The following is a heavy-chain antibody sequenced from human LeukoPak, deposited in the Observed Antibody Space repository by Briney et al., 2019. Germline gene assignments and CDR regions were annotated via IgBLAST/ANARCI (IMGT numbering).Heavy chain of an antibody. CDR2: IYSGGST. CDR3: ARVLGYCSSTSCYGSWFDP. Sequence: PGGSLRLSCAASGFTVSSNYMSWVRQAPGKGLEWVSVIYSGGSTYYADSVKGRFTISRDNSKNTLYLQMNSLRAEDTAVYYCARVLGYCSSTSCYGSWFDPWGQGTLVTVSS. V-gene: IGHV3-53*01. D-gene: IGHD2-2*01. J-gene: IGHJ5*02. CDR1: GFTVSSNY.